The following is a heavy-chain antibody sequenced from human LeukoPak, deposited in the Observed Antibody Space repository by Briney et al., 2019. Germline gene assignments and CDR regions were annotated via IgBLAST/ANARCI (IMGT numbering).Heavy chain of an antibody. V-gene: IGHV4-61*02. CDR3: AREFDL. CDR2: IYTSGST. CDR1: GGSISSGNYY. Sequence: PSETLSLTCTVSGGSISSGNYYWNWIRQPAGKGLEWIGLIYTSGSTYYNPSLKSRLTISLDTSKNQLSLKLGSVTAADTAVYYCAREFDLWGRGTLVTVSS. J-gene: IGHJ2*01.